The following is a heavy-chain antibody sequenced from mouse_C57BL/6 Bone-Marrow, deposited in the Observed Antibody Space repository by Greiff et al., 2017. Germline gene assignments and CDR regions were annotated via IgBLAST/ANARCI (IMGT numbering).Heavy chain of an antibody. D-gene: IGHD2-1*01. V-gene: IGHV5-6*01. J-gene: IGHJ3*01. Sequence: EVMLVESGGDLVKPGGSLKLSCAASGFTFSSYGMSWVRQTPDKRLEWVATISSGGSYTYYPDSVKGRFTISRDNAKNTLYLQMSSLKSEDTAMYYCAILGNSAWFAYWGQGTLVTVSA. CDR1: GFTFSSYG. CDR2: ISSGGSYT. CDR3: AILGNSAWFAY.